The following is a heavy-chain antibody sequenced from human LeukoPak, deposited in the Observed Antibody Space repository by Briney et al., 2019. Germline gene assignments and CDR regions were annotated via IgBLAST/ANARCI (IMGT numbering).Heavy chain of an antibody. CDR3: AKTLAYSSSWYWYFDL. Sequence: GGSLRLSCAASGFIFSSYVMSWVRQAPGKGLGWVSGISGGGGSTYYADSVEGRFTISRDNSKNTLYLQMNSLRAEDTAGYYCAKTLAYSSSWYWYFDLRGRGTPVTVSS. D-gene: IGHD6-13*01. V-gene: IGHV3-23*01. CDR2: ISGGGGST. J-gene: IGHJ2*01. CDR1: GFIFSSYV.